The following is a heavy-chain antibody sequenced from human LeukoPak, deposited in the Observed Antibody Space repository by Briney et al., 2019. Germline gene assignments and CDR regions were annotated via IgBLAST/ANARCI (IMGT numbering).Heavy chain of an antibody. CDR3: ARDRTTVTIFDY. D-gene: IGHD4-11*01. Sequence: ASVKVSCKASGYTFTGYYMHWVRQAPGQGLEWMGWINPNSGGTNYAQKFQGRVTMTRDTSISTVYMELHRLRSDDTAVYYCARDRTTVTIFDYWGQGTLVTVSS. CDR1: GYTFTGYY. CDR2: INPNSGGT. J-gene: IGHJ4*02. V-gene: IGHV1-2*02.